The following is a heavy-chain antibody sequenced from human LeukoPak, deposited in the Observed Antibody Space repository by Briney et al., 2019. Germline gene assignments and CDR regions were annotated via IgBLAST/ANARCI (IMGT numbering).Heavy chain of an antibody. CDR2: MNPNSGEI. CDR3: AREQLDP. D-gene: IGHD6-13*01. J-gene: IGHJ5*02. V-gene: IGHV1-8*01. CDR1: GYTFTSYD. Sequence: ASVKVSCKASGYTFTSYDIHWVRPATGQGLEWMGYMNPNSGEIVYVQKFQGRVTMTTDTSISTAYMELSSLRSEDTAVYYCAREQLDPWGQRTLVTVSS.